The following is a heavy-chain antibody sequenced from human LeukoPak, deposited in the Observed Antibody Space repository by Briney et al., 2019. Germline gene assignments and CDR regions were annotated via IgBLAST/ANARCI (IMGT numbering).Heavy chain of an antibody. CDR3: ARCLVLRYFDWFVY. V-gene: IGHV4-34*01. J-gene: IGHJ4*02. CDR2: INHSGST. CDR1: GGSFSGYY. D-gene: IGHD3-9*01. Sequence: SETLSLTCAVYGGSFSGYYWSWIRQPPGKGLEWIGEINHSGSTNYNPSLKSRVTISVDTSKNQFLLKLSSVAAADTAVYYWARCLVLRYFDWFVYWGQGTLVTVPS.